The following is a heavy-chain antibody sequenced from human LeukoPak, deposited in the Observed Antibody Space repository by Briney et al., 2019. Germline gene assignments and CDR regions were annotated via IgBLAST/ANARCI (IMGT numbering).Heavy chain of an antibody. J-gene: IGHJ6*03. CDR3: ARRLRNGSGSYYQGHYYYYYMDV. D-gene: IGHD3-10*01. CDR1: GGSFSGYY. CDR2: INHSGST. Sequence: SETLSLTCAVYGGSFSGYYWSWIRQPPGKGLEWIGEINHSGSTNYNPSLKSRVTISVDTSKNQFSLKLSSVTAADTAVYYCARRLRNGSGSYYQGHYYYYYMDVWGKGTTVTVSS. V-gene: IGHV4-34*01.